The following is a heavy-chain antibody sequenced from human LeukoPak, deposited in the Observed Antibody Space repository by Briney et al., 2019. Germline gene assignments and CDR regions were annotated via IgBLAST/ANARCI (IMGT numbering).Heavy chain of an antibody. V-gene: IGHV4-34*01. Sequence: SETLSLTCAVYGGSFSGYYWSWIRQPPGKGLEWIGGIYYSGSTYYNPSLKSRVTISVDTSKNQFSLKLSSVTAADTAVYYCARNPYFYYDSRDDAFDIWGQGTMVTVSS. D-gene: IGHD3-22*01. CDR1: GGSFSGYY. CDR2: IYYSGST. J-gene: IGHJ3*02. CDR3: ARNPYFYYDSRDDAFDI.